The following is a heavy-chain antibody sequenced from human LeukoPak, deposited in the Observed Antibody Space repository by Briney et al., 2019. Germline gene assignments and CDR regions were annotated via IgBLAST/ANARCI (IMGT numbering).Heavy chain of an antibody. CDR1: GGSISSYY. J-gene: IGHJ4*02. V-gene: IGHV4-38-2*02. CDR2: IYHSGST. CDR3: ARDLSAWGIAVAGEFDY. Sequence: PSETLSLTCTVSGGSISSYYWSWIRQPPGKGLEWIGSIYHSGSTYYNPSLKSRVTISVDTSKNQFSLKLSSVTAADTAVYYCARDLSAWGIAVAGEFDYWGQGTLVTVSS. D-gene: IGHD6-19*01.